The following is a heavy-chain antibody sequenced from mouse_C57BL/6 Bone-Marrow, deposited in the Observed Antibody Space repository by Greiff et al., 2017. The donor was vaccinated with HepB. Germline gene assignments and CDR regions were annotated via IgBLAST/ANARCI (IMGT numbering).Heavy chain of an antibody. D-gene: IGHD1-1*01. CDR2: IYPGSGST. V-gene: IGHV1-55*01. Sequence: VQLQQPGAELVKPGASVKMSCKASGYTFTSYWITWVKQRPGQGLEWIGDIYPGSGSTNYNEQFKSKATLTVDTSASTAYMQLSSLTSEDSAVYYCARWYYYGSSYRYAMDYWGQGTSGTVSS. CDR3: ARWYYYGSSYRYAMDY. CDR1: GYTFTSYW. J-gene: IGHJ4*01.